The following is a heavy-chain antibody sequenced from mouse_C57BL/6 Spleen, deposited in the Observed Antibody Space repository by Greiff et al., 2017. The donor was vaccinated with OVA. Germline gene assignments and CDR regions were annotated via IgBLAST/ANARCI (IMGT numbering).Heavy chain of an antibody. CDR2: IDPSDSYT. V-gene: IGHV1-59*01. CDR1: GYTFTSYW. Sequence: QVQLQQPGAELVRPGTSVKLSCKASGYTFTSYWMHWVKQRPGQGLEWIGVIDPSDSYTNYNQKFKGKATLTVDTSSSTAYMQLSSLTSEDSAVYYCATINGYWGQGTTLTVSS. D-gene: IGHD1-1*01. CDR3: ATINGY. J-gene: IGHJ2*01.